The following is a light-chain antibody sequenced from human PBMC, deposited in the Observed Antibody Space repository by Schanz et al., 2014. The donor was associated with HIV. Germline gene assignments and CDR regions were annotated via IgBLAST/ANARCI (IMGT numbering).Light chain of an antibody. CDR1: SSDVGGYNY. V-gene: IGLV2-8*01. CDR3: SSYAGNNYYV. Sequence: QSVLTQPPSASGSPGQPVTIFCTGSSSDVGGYNYVSWYQQHPGKAPKVMIYGVSRRPSGVPDRFSGSKSGNTASLTVSGLQAEDEADYYCSSYAGNNYYVFGTGTKLTVL. CDR2: GVS. J-gene: IGLJ1*01.